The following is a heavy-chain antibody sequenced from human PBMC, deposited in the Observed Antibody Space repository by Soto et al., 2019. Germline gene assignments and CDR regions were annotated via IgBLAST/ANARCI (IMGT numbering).Heavy chain of an antibody. CDR1: GYTFTNYA. CDR2: INGGNGKT. CDR3: ARRAACGGDYWYFDL. J-gene: IGHJ2*01. V-gene: IGHV1-3*01. D-gene: IGHD3-10*01. Sequence: QVQLVQSGAEVKKPGASVTVSCKASGYTFTNYAIHWMRQAPGQGLEWMGSINGGNGKTKFSQNLQGKVTITRDTSASTVYMEMSSLKFEDTAVYYCARRAACGGDYWYFDLWGHGTLVTVSS.